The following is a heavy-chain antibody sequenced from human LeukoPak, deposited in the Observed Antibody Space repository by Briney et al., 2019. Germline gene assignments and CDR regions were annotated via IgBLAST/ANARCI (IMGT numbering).Heavy chain of an antibody. CDR1: GGSISSYY. CDR2: IYYSGST. Sequence: SETLSLTCTVSGGSISSYYWGWIRQPPGKGLEWIGSIYYSGSTYYNPSLKSRVTISVDTSKNQFSLKLSSVTAADTAVYYCARSVTMPADYWGQGTLVTVSS. D-gene: IGHD3-10*01. J-gene: IGHJ4*02. CDR3: ARSVTMPADY. V-gene: IGHV4-39*01.